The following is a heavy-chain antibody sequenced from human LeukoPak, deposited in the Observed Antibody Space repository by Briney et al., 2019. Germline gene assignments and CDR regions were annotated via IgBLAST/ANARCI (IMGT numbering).Heavy chain of an antibody. V-gene: IGHV3-23*01. CDR3: AKTRGISISGVVPLCDY. J-gene: IGHJ4*02. CDR1: GFTFSTSG. CDR2: LSGSGGTP. Sequence: PGGSLRFSCAASGFTFSTSGMTWVRQAPGKGLDGVSILSGSGGTPSYTDSVKGRFTISRANSKNTLYLQMDSLRAEDTAVYYCAKTRGISISGVVPLCDYWGQGTLVTVSS. D-gene: IGHD3-3*01.